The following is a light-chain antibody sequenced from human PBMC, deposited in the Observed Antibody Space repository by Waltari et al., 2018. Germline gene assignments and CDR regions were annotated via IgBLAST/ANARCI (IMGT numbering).Light chain of an antibody. V-gene: IGLV1-47*01. Sequence: QSTLTQPPSASGTPGQRVTIPCSGSSSNIGSNYVFWYQQFPGTAPKVLIYRNNPRPSGVPDRFSGARSGSSASLIIGGLRSEDEADYYCAAWDDSLSGWVFGGGTKVTVL. CDR1: SSNIGSNY. CDR3: AAWDDSLSGWV. J-gene: IGLJ3*02. CDR2: RNN.